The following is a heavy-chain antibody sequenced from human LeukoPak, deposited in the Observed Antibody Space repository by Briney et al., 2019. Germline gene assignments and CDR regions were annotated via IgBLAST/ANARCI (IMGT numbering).Heavy chain of an antibody. CDR1: GYTFTGYY. V-gene: IGHV1-2*02. Sequence: GASVKVSCKASGYTFTGYYMHWVRQAPGQGREWMGWINPNSGGTNYAQKLQGRVTMTTDTSTSTAYMELRSLRSDDTAVYYCARLGAPGGRFLEWPWVTANWFDPWGQGTLVTVSS. J-gene: IGHJ5*02. CDR2: INPNSGGT. CDR3: ARLGAPGGRFLEWPWVTANWFDP. D-gene: IGHD3-3*01.